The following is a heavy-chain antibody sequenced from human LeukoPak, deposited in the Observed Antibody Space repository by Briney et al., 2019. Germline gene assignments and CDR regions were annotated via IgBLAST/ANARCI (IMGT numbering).Heavy chain of an antibody. V-gene: IGHV3-13*01. D-gene: IGHD3-10*01. Sequence: GGSLRLSCAASGFTFSSYDMHWVRQPTGGGLEWVSGIGTAGDTYYLGSVKGRFTISRENAQNSLYLQMNSLRAEDTALYYCARGYYHGSGSYEWFDPWGQGTLVTVSS. CDR1: GFTFSSYD. CDR3: ARGYYHGSGSYEWFDP. J-gene: IGHJ5*02. CDR2: IGTAGDT.